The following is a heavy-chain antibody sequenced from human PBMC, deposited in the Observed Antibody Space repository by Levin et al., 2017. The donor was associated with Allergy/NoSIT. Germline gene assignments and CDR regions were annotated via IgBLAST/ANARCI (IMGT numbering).Heavy chain of an antibody. D-gene: IGHD6-6*01. Sequence: GESLKISCAASGFTFTAHSMAWVRQAPGRGLEWVSSISFDSVYIYYADSVKGRFTTSRDNAKDSLYLEMNNLTAEDTAVYFCARDPDAASIAARPFWFDPWGLGTLVTVSS. CDR1: GFTFTAHS. CDR2: ISFDSVYI. CDR3: ARDPDAASIAARPFWFDP. J-gene: IGHJ5*02. V-gene: IGHV3-21*01.